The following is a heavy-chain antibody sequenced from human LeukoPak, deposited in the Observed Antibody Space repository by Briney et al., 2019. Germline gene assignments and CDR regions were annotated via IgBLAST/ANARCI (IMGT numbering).Heavy chain of an antibody. CDR2: ISYDGSNK. D-gene: IGHD3-22*01. V-gene: IGHV3-30*18. CDR3: AKAVSSGYSYPIDYYYGMDV. J-gene: IGHJ6*02. Sequence: GRSLRLSRAASGFTFSSYGMHWVRQAPGKGLEWVAVISYDGSNKYYADSVKGRFTISRDNSKNTLYLQMNSLRAEDTAVYYCAKAVSSGYSYPIDYYYGMDVWGQGTTVTVSS. CDR1: GFTFSSYG.